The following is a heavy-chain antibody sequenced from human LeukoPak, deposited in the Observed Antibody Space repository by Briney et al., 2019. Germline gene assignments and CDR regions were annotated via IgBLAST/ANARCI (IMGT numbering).Heavy chain of an antibody. CDR1: GFSVSNNY. D-gene: IGHD2-2*01. CDR3: ARDSEYGVDY. J-gene: IGHJ4*02. CDR2: IYSGGST. V-gene: IGHV3-53*01. Sequence: GGSLRLSCAASGFSVSNNYMSWVRQAPGKGLEWLSVIYSGGSTSYADSVKGRFTISRDNSKNTLYLQMNSLRAGDTAVYYCARDSEYGVDYWGQGTLVTVSS.